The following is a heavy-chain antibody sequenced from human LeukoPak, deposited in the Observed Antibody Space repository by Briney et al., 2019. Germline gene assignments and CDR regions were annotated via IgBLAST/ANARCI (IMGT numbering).Heavy chain of an antibody. CDR2: IVVGSGNT. J-gene: IGHJ4*02. D-gene: IGHD1-7*01. V-gene: IGHV1-58*02. CDR1: GFTFTSSA. Sequence: SVKVSCKASGFTFTSSAMQWVRRARGQRLEWIGWIVVGSGNTNYAQKFQERVTITRDMSTSTAYMELSSLRSEDTAVYYCAAVLELSAPLDYWGQATLVTVSS. CDR3: AAVLELSAPLDY.